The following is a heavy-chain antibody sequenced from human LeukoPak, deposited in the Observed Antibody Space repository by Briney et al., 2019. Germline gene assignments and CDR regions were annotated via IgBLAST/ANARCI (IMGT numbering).Heavy chain of an antibody. CDR1: GGSISSSSYY. Sequence: PSETLSLTCTVSGGSISSSSYYWGWIRQPPGKGLEWIGEINHSGSTNYNPSLKSRVTISVDTSKNQFSLKLSSVTAADTAVYYCARGWYSGSYYTPRNPRTGYFDYWGQGTLVTVSS. D-gene: IGHD1-26*01. V-gene: IGHV4-39*07. CDR2: INHSGST. CDR3: ARGWYSGSYYTPRNPRTGYFDY. J-gene: IGHJ4*02.